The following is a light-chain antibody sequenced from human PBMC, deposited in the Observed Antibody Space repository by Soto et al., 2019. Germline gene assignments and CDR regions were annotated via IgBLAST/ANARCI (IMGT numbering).Light chain of an antibody. V-gene: IGKV3-20*01. Sequence: EIVLTRSPGTLSLSPGERATLSCGASQSVSSNFLAWYQHKPGQAPRLLIYGASNRATDIPGRFSGSGSGTDFTLTISRLEPEDFAVYYCQQYGSSPRTFGQGTKVEIK. CDR1: QSVSSNF. CDR3: QQYGSSPRT. J-gene: IGKJ1*01. CDR2: GAS.